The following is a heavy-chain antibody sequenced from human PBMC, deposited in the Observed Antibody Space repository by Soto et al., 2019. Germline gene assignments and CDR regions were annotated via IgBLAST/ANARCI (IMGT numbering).Heavy chain of an antibody. Sequence: GGSLRLSCAASGFTFSSYGMHWVRQAPGKGLEWVAVISYDGSNKYYADSVKGRFTISRDNSKNTLYLQMNSLRAEDTAVYYCAKLIDSSGYFDLSEAFDYWGQGTLVTVSS. J-gene: IGHJ4*02. D-gene: IGHD3-22*01. CDR2: ISYDGSNK. CDR3: AKLIDSSGYFDLSEAFDY. CDR1: GFTFSSYG. V-gene: IGHV3-30*18.